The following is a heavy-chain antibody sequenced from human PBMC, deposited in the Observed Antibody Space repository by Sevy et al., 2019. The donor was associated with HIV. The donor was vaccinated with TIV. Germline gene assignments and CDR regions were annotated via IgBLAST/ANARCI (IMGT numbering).Heavy chain of an antibody. Sequence: GGSLRLSCAASGFTFSSYAMHWVRQAPGKGLEWVAVISYDGSNKYYADSVKGRFTISRDNSKNTLYLQMNSLRAEDTAVYYCALYYYDSSGYYYWSQGTLVTVSS. CDR3: ALYYYDSSGYYY. D-gene: IGHD3-22*01. CDR2: ISYDGSNK. V-gene: IGHV3-30-3*01. J-gene: IGHJ4*02. CDR1: GFTFSSYA.